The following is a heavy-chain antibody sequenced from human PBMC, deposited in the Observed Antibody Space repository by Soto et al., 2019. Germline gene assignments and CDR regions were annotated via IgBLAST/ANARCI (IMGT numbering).Heavy chain of an antibody. CDR3: ARDPLTIFGVVIIPGYFDY. D-gene: IGHD3-3*01. V-gene: IGHV4-38-2*02. J-gene: IGHJ4*02. Sequence: TLSLTCAVSGYSISSGYYWGWIRQPPGKGLEWIGSIYHSGSTYYNPSLKSRVTISVDTSKNQFSLKLSSVTAADTAVYYCARDPLTIFGVVIIPGYFDYWGQGTLVTVSS. CDR2: IYHSGST. CDR1: GYSISSGYY.